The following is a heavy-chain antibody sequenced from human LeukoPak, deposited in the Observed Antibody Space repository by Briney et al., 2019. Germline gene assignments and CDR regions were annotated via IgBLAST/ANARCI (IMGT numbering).Heavy chain of an antibody. J-gene: IGHJ4*02. CDR3: ARGHTSMGRTFDY. Sequence: GGSLRLSCAASGFTFTNYNMNWVRQAPGKGLEWVSYITSSSTTIFYADSVKGRFTISRDNAKNSLYLQMNSLGDEDTAVYYCARGHTSMGRTFDYWGQGTLVTVSS. CDR2: ITSSSTTI. D-gene: IGHD5-18*01. V-gene: IGHV3-48*02. CDR1: GFTFTNYN.